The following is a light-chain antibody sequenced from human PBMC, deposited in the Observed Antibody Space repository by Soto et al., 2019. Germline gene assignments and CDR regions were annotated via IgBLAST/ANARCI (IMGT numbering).Light chain of an antibody. J-gene: IGLJ3*02. CDR2: LNSDGSH. CDR3: QTWGTGAWV. V-gene: IGLV4-69*01. CDR1: SGHSSYA. Sequence: QLVLTQSPSASASLGASVKLTCTLSSGHSSYAIAWYQQQPEKGPRYLMNLNSDGSHSKGDGIPDRFSGSSSVAEHYLTISSLQSEDEADYYCQTWGTGAWVFGGGTKLTVL.